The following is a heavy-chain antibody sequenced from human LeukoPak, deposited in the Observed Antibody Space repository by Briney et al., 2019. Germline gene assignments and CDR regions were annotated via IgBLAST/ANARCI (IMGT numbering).Heavy chain of an antibody. CDR2: IIPIFGTA. CDR3: AREGFYDFWSGNTGPIPAFDI. Sequence: GASVKVSCKASGGTFSSYAISWVRQAPGQGLEWMGRIIPIFGTANYAQKFQGRVTVTEEKSTSTAYMELSSLRSEDTAVYYCAREGFYDFWSGNTGPIPAFDIWGQGTMVTVSS. CDR1: GGTFSSYA. J-gene: IGHJ3*02. D-gene: IGHD3-3*01. V-gene: IGHV1-69*06.